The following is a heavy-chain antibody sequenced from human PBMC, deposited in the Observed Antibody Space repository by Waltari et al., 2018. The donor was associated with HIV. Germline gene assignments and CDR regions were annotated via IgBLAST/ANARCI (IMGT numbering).Heavy chain of an antibody. J-gene: IGHJ4*02. V-gene: IGHV3-74*01. CDR2: INSDGSST. D-gene: IGHD4-17*01. CDR3: ARDLYRRNGDDY. CDR1: GFTFSNYW. Sequence: EVQLVESGGGLVQPGGSLRLSCAASGFTFSNYWMHWVRQAPGKGLVWVSRINSDGSSTNYAGSVKGRFTVSRDNAKNTLYLQMNSLRAEDTAVYYCARDLYRRNGDDYWGQGTLVTVSS.